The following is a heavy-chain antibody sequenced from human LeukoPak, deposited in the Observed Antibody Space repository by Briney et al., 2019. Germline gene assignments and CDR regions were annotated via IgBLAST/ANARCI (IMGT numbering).Heavy chain of an antibody. Sequence: GGSLRLSCAASGFTRTYWMHWVRLAPGKGLVWVSHINDDGSDTNYADSVKGRFTISRDNAKNMVFLQMNSLRAEDTAVYYCARDNNYAMGLWGQGTTVTVSS. CDR2: INDDGSDT. CDR3: ARDNNYAMGL. V-gene: IGHV3-74*01. J-gene: IGHJ6*02. CDR1: GFTRTYW.